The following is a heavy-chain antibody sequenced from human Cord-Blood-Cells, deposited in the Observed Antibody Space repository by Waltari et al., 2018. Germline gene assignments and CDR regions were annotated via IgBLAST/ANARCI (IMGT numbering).Heavy chain of an antibody. J-gene: IGHJ3*02. CDR2: IYTSGRT. D-gene: IGHD6-6*01. CDR1: GGSISSYY. CDR3: ARGAQRSSARPGAFDI. Sequence: QVQLQESGPGLVKPSETLSLTCTVSGGSISSYYWSWIRQPAGKGLEWIGRIYTSGRTNYDPSLKSRVTMSVDTSKNQFSLKLSSVTAADTAVYYCARGAQRSSARPGAFDIWGQGTMVTVSS. V-gene: IGHV4-4*07.